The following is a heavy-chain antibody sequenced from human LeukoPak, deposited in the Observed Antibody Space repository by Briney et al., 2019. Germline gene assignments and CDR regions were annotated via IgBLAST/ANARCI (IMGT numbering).Heavy chain of an antibody. CDR3: AKDVVRAAAGTGFDYYYGMDV. CDR1: GFTFSSYA. Sequence: PGGSLRLSCAASGFTFSSYAMSWVRQAPGKGLEWVSANSGSGGSTYYADSVKGRFTISRDNSKNTLYLQMNSLRAEDTAVYYCAKDVVRAAAGTGFDYYYGMDVWGQGTTVTVSS. J-gene: IGHJ6*02. CDR2: NSGSGGST. D-gene: IGHD6-13*01. V-gene: IGHV3-23*01.